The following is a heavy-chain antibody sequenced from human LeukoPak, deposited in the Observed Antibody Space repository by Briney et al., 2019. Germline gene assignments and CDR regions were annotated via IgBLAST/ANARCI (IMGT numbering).Heavy chain of an antibody. J-gene: IGHJ6*02. CDR3: VRISCTGSRCKPYSYYDMDV. CDR2: IWYDGSIK. CDR1: GFTFNTHG. D-gene: IGHD2-15*01. V-gene: IGHV3-33*01. Sequence: GGSLRLSCAASGFTFNTHGMHWVRQAPGKGLEWVAVIWYDGSIKYYSDSVRGRFTISRDNSKTTMYLQMNSLRAEDTAVYYCVRISCTGSRCKPYSYYDMDVWGQGTTVTVSS.